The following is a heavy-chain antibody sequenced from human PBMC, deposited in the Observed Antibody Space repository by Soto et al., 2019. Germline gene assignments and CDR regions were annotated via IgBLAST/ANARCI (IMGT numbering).Heavy chain of an antibody. D-gene: IGHD1-26*01. CDR2: IWYDGSKK. J-gene: IGHJ4*02. CDR1: GFTFSSDG. V-gene: IGHV3-33*01. CDR3: ARDREGGRIVGALYY. Sequence: PGGSLRLSCAASGFTFSSDGMHWVRQAPGKGLEWVAVIWYDGSKKYYADSVKGRFTISRDNSKNTLYLQMNSLRAEDTAVYYCARDREGGRIVGALYYWGQGTLVTVSS.